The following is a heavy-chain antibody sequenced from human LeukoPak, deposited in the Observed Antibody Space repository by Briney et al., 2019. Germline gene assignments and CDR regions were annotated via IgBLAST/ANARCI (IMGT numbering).Heavy chain of an antibody. Sequence: GGSLRLSCAASGFTFSSYGMHWVRQAPGKGLEWVAVISYDGSNKYYADSVKGRFTISRDNSKNTLYLQMNSLRAEDTAVYYCAKDAVGIVVVPASGNWFDPWGQGTLVTVSS. D-gene: IGHD2-2*03. CDR3: AKDAVGIVVVPASGNWFDP. V-gene: IGHV3-30*18. J-gene: IGHJ5*02. CDR1: GFTFSSYG. CDR2: ISYDGSNK.